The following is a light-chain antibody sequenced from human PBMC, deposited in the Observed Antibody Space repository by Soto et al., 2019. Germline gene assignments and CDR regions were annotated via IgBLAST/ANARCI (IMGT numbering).Light chain of an antibody. CDR1: QSVSSTF. CDR2: GAS. V-gene: IGKV3-20*01. J-gene: IGKJ1*01. Sequence: EIVLTQSPGTLSLTPGERATLSCRASQSVSSTFLAWYQQKPGQAPNVLIYGASTRSTGIPDRFSGSGSGTDFTRTISRLEHEDFAMYYGQQYESSRTFGQGTKVEMK. CDR3: QQYESSRT.